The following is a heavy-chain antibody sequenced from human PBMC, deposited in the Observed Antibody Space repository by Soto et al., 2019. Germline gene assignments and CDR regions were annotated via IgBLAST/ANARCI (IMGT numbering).Heavy chain of an antibody. CDR3: AKTIRGGYSSSWYYFDY. Sequence: GGSLRLSCAASGFTFSSYSMNWVRQAPGKGLEWVSYISSSSSTIYYADSVKGRFTISRDNAKNSLYLQMNSLRDEDTAVYYCAKTIRGGYSSSWYYFDYWGQGTLVTVSS. J-gene: IGHJ4*02. V-gene: IGHV3-48*02. CDR1: GFTFSSYS. D-gene: IGHD6-13*01. CDR2: ISSSSSTI.